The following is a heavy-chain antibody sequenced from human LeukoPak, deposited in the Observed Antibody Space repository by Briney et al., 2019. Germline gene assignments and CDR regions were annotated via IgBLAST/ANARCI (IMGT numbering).Heavy chain of an antibody. CDR1: GFTVSSNY. D-gene: IGHD2-2*02. V-gene: IGHV3-66*01. J-gene: IGHJ4*02. CDR2: IYSGGST. Sequence: GGSLRLSCAASGFTVSSNYMSWVRQAPGKGLEWVSVIYSGGSTYYADSVKGRFTISRDNSKNTLYLQMNSLRAEDTAVYYCAKEGGYCSSTSCYIPAFDYWGQGTLVTVSS. CDR3: AKEGGYCSSTSCYIPAFDY.